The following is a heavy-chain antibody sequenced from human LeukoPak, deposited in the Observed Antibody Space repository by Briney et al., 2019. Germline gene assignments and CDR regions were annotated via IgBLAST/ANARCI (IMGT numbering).Heavy chain of an antibody. CDR3: ARGSPYYYGSEFDL. V-gene: IGHV1-2*02. CDR1: GYTFTGYY. J-gene: IGHJ2*01. CDR2: INPNSGGT. Sequence: ASVKVSSKASGYTFTGYYMHWVRQAPGQGLEWMGWINPNSGGTNYAQKFQGRVTMTRDTSISTAYMELSRLRSDDTAVYYCARGSPYYYGSEFDLWGRGTLVTVSS. D-gene: IGHD3-10*01.